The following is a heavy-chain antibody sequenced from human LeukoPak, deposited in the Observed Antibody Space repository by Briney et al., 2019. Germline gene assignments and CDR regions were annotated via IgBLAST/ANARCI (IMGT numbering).Heavy chain of an antibody. Sequence: GGSLRLSCAASGFTFSDYSMNWVRQAPGKGLEWVSWITGSSDTIFYADSVKGRFTISRDNAKNSLYLQMSSLRAEDTAVYYCARDLVQLWSKDFWGQGTLVTVSS. CDR3: ARDLVQLWSKDF. CDR2: ITGSSDTI. V-gene: IGHV3-48*01. J-gene: IGHJ4*02. D-gene: IGHD5-18*01. CDR1: GFTFSDYS.